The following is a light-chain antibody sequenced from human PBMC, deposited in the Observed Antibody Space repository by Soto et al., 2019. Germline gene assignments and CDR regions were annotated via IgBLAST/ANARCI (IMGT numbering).Light chain of an antibody. J-gene: IGKJ1*01. CDR2: GAS. Sequence: EIVLTQSPGTLSLSPGERATLSCRASQRLSSSYLAWYQQKPGQAPGLLIYGASSRATGIPDRFSGSGSGTDFTLTISKLEPEDFAVYYCQQYGSSPLTFGQGTKVEIK. V-gene: IGKV3-20*01. CDR3: QQYGSSPLT. CDR1: QRLSSSY.